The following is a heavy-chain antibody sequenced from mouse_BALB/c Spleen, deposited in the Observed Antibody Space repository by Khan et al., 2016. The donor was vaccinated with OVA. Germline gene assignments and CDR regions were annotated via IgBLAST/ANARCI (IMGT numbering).Heavy chain of an antibody. Sequence: EVQLQESGPGLVKPSQSLSLTCTVTGYSITSYYAWNWIRQFPGNKLEWMGYISYSGSTTYNPSLKSRISITRDTSKDQFFLQLKSVTSEDTATYSGASELGRYYAMDYWGQGTSVTVSS. CDR1: GYSITSYYA. CDR3: ASELGRYYAMDY. J-gene: IGHJ4*01. CDR2: ISYSGST. V-gene: IGHV3-2*02. D-gene: IGHD4-1*01.